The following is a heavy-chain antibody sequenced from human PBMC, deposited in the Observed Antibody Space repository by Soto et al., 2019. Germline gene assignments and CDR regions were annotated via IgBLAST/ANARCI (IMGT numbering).Heavy chain of an antibody. J-gene: IGHJ4*02. CDR3: ARENYYGSGSYPDY. V-gene: IGHV2-70*01. CDR1: GFSLSTSGMC. CDR2: IDWDDDK. D-gene: IGHD3-10*01. Sequence: SGPTLVNPTQTLTLTCTFSGFSLSTSGMCVSWIRQPPGKALEWLALIDWDDDKYYSTSLKTRLTISKDTSKNQVVLTMTNMDPLDTATYYCARENYYGSGSYPDYWGQGTLVTVSS.